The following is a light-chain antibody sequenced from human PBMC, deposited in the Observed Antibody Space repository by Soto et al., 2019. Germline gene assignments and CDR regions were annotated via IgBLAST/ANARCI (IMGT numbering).Light chain of an antibody. J-gene: IGLJ1*01. CDR1: SSDVGGYNY. CDR2: DVS. CDR3: SSYTSSSTLYV. V-gene: IGLV2-14*04. Sequence: IICTGTSSDVGGYNYVSWYQQHPGKAPKLMIYDVSNRPSGVSNRFSGSKSGNTASLTISGLQAEDEADYYCSSYTSSSTLYVFGTGTKSPS.